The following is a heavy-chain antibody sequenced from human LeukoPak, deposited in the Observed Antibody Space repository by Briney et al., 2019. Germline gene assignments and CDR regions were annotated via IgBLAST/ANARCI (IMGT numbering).Heavy chain of an antibody. D-gene: IGHD6-19*01. V-gene: IGHV6-1*01. CDR2: TYYRSKWYS. Sequence: SQTLSLTCAISGDSVSSINGAWNWVRQSPSIGLEWLGRTYYRSKWYSDYAVPIQGRISINPDTSKNQFTLHLFSVTPDDTAVYYCARDVATTGWYTFDYWGQGTRVTVSS. CDR3: ARDVATTGWYTFDY. J-gene: IGHJ4*02. CDR1: GDSVSSINGA.